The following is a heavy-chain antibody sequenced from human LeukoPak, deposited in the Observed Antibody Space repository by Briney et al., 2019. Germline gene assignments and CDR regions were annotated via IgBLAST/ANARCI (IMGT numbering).Heavy chain of an antibody. V-gene: IGHV4-59*01. CDR1: GGTISRYY. J-gene: IGHJ4*02. CDR3: ARGSSAWGYDY. CDR2: VYYSGST. Sequence: PSETLSLTCTVSGGTISRYYWSWIRQPPGKGLEWIGYVYYSGSTNYNPSLKSRATISVDTSKNQFSLKLSSVTAADTAVYYCARGSSAWGYDYWGQGTLVTVSS. D-gene: IGHD6-19*01.